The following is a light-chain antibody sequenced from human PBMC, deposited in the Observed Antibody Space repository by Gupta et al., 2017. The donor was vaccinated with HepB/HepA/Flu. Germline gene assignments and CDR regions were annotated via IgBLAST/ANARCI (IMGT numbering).Light chain of an antibody. J-gene: IGLJ3*02. CDR2: KNN. V-gene: IGLV10-54*04. Sequence: QAGLTQPPSVSAGLGQTATLTCTRNSNNVGNQGAAWLQQHQGHPPNLLSYKNNTRPSGISERFSASRSGNTASLTITGLQPEDEADYYCSAWDNSLTARVFGGGTKLTVL. CDR3: SAWDNSLTARV. CDR1: SNNVGNQG.